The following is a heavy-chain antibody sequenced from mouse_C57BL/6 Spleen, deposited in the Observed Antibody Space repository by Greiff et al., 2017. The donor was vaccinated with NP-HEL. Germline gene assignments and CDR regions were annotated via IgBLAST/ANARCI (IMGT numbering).Heavy chain of an antibody. D-gene: IGHD2-4*01. CDR2: IYPGSGST. CDR1: GYTFTSYW. J-gene: IGHJ2*01. CDR3: ARVGPYDSYFDY. Sequence: QVQLQQPGAELVKPGASVKMSCKASGYTFTSYWITWVKQRPGQGLEWIGDIYPGSGSTNYNEKFKSKATLTVDTSSSTAYLQLSSLTSEDSAVYYCARVGPYDSYFDYWGQGTTLTVSS. V-gene: IGHV1-55*01.